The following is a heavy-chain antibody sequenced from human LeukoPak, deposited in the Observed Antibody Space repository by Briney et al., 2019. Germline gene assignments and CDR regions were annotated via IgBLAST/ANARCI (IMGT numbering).Heavy chain of an antibody. CDR2: ISSSSSTI. Sequence: GGSLRLSCAASGFTFSSYSMNWVRQAPGKGLEWVSYISSSSSTIYYADSVKGRFTISRDNAKNSLYLQMNSLRAEDTAVYYCARDGHDFWSGYSYFDYWGQGTLVTVSS. V-gene: IGHV3-48*04. CDR1: GFTFSSYS. D-gene: IGHD3-3*01. J-gene: IGHJ4*02. CDR3: ARDGHDFWSGYSYFDY.